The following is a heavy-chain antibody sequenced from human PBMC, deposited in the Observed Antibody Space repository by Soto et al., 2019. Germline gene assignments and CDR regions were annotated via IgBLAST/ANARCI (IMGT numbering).Heavy chain of an antibody. CDR1: GGSFSGYY. D-gene: IGHD3-3*01. J-gene: IGHJ5*02. V-gene: IGHV4-34*01. CDR3: ASARDVFWSGYYTNRWFDP. Sequence: SETLSLTCAVYGGSFSGYYWSWIRQPPGKGLEWIGEINHSGSTNYNPSLKSRVTISVDTSKNQFSLELSSVTAADTAVYYCASARDVFWSGYYTNRWFDPWGQGTLVTVSS. CDR2: INHSGST.